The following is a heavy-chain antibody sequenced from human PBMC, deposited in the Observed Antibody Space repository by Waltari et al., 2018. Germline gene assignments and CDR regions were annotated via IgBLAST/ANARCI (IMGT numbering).Heavy chain of an antibody. V-gene: IGHV4-38-2*01. D-gene: IGHD2-15*01. CDR1: GYSISSGWY. CDR2: MIYNRGP. Sequence: QVQLQESGPRLVKPSETLSLSCAVSGYSISSGWYWVWMWTRQPPGKGLEWVGLMIYNRGPYYNPSLRSRLTVSLDTSKNQFSLKLTSVTATDTAVYYCGSGSCSDTDCHERSGVDVWGQGTTVTVSS. CDR3: GSGSCSDTDCHERSGVDV. J-gene: IGHJ6*02.